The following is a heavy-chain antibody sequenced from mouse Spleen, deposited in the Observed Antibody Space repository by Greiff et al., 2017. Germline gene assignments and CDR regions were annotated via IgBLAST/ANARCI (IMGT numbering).Heavy chain of an antibody. D-gene: IGHD1-1*01. CDR2: INPSTGYT. Sequence: VQLQQSGAELAKPGASVKMSCKASGYTFTSYWMHWVKQRPGQGLEWIGYINPSTGYTEYNQKFKDKATLTADKSSSTAYMQLSSLTSEDSAVYYCARAVVEDYWGQGTTLTVSS. J-gene: IGHJ2*01. CDR3: ARAVVEDY. V-gene: IGHV1-7*01. CDR1: GYTFTSYW.